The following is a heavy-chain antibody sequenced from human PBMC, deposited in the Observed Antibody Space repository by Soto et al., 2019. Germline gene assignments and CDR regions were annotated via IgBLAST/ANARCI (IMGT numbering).Heavy chain of an antibody. V-gene: IGHV2-5*02. CDR1: GFSLSTSGVG. CDR3: AHKCYGDYPIVS. Sequence: ITLKESGPPLVKPTQTLTLTCTFSGFSLSTSGVGVGWIRQPPGKALEWLAVIYWGDSKHYSPSLESRLTITKDTSKNQVVLTMTNMDPVDTATYYCAHKCYGDYPIVSWGQGTLVTVSS. J-gene: IGHJ4*02. D-gene: IGHD4-17*01. CDR2: IYWGDSK.